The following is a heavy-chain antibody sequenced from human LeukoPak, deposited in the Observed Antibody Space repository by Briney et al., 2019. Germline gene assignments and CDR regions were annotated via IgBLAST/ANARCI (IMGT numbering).Heavy chain of an antibody. CDR1: GFTFSSNY. D-gene: IGHD3-16*02. J-gene: IGHJ4*02. V-gene: IGHV3-53*04. CDR2: IYSGGST. CDR3: ARGRTVIPFDY. Sequence: GGSLRLSCAASGFTFSSNYMSWVRQAPGKGLEWVSVIYSGGSTYYADSVKGRFTFSRHNSKNTLYLQMNSLRAEDTAVYYCARGRTVIPFDYGGQGTLVTVS.